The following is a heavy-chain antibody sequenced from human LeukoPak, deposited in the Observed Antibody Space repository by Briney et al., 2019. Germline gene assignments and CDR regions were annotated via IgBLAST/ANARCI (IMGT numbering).Heavy chain of an antibody. J-gene: IGHJ5*02. D-gene: IGHD3-10*01. Sequence: GASVKVSCKASGYTFTDCYMHWVRQAPGQGLEWMGWINPNSGGTNYAQKFQGRVTMTRDTSISTAYMELSRLRSDDTAVYYCARHRKPSSIPGGWFDPWGQGTLVTVSS. V-gene: IGHV1-2*02. CDR3: ARHRKPSSIPGGWFDP. CDR2: INPNSGGT. CDR1: GYTFTDCY.